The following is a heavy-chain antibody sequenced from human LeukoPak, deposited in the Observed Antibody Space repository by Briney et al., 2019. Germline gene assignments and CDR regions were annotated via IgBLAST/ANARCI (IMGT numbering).Heavy chain of an antibody. J-gene: IGHJ4*02. CDR1: GFTFSSYG. CDR2: IRYDGSNK. Sequence: GGSLRLSCAASGFTFSSYGMHWVRQAPGKGLEWVAFIRYDGSNKYYADSVKGRFTISRDNSKNTLYLQMNSLRAEDTAVYYCAKILRDYYDSSGYYLTPYDYWGQGTLVTVSS. V-gene: IGHV3-30*02. D-gene: IGHD3-22*01. CDR3: AKILRDYYDSSGYYLTPYDY.